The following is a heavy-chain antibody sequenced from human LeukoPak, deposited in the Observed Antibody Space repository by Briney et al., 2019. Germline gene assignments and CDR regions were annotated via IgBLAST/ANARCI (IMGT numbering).Heavy chain of an antibody. CDR3: ARRVPYYGSGGYYYYYMDV. J-gene: IGHJ6*03. V-gene: IGHV4-59*12. Sequence: SETLSLTCTVSGGSISSYYWSWIRQPPGKGLEWIGYIYYSGSTNYNPSLKSRVTISVDTSKNQFSLKLSSVTAADTAVYYCARRVPYYGSGGYYYYYMDVWGKGTTVTISS. D-gene: IGHD3-10*01. CDR2: IYYSGST. CDR1: GGSISSYY.